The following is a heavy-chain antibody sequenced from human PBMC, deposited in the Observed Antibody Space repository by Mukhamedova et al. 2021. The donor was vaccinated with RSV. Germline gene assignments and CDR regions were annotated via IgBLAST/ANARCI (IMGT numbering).Heavy chain of an antibody. D-gene: IGHD3-10*01. Sequence: VHGRFTISRDNAKNSLYLQMNSLRAEDTAVYYCARAIGAWFGLPGYFDYWGQGTLVTVSS. V-gene: IGHV3-21*01. J-gene: IGHJ4*02. CDR3: ARAIGAWFGLPGYFDY.